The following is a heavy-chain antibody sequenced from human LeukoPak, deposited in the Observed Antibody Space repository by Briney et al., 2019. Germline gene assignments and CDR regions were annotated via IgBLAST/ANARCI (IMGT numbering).Heavy chain of an antibody. CDR1: GFTFDDYG. Sequence: GGSLRLSCAASGFTFDDYGMSWVRQAPGKGLEWVSGINWNGGSTGYADSVKGRFTISRDNAKNSLYLQMNSLRAEDTAVYYCAKDVEAYSSSSGGDYWGQGTLVTVSS. J-gene: IGHJ4*02. CDR3: AKDVEAYSSSSGGDY. V-gene: IGHV3-20*04. CDR2: INWNGGST. D-gene: IGHD6-6*01.